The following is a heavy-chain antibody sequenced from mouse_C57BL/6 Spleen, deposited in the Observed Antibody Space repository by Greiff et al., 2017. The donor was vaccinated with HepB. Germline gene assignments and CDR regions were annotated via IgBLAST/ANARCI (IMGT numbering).Heavy chain of an antibody. J-gene: IGHJ3*01. Sequence: VQLQQSGAELVRPGTSVKVSCKASGYAFTNYLIEWVKQRPGQGLEWIGVINPGSGGTNYNEKFKGKATLTADKSSSTAYMQLSSLKSEDSAVYSCARNYGSSYEGFAYWGQGTLVTVAA. CDR3: ARNYGSSYEGFAY. CDR1: GYAFTNYL. V-gene: IGHV1-54*01. D-gene: IGHD1-1*01. CDR2: INPGSGGT.